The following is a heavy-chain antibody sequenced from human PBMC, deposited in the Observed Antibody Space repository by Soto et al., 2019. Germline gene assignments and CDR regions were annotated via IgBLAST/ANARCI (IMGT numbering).Heavy chain of an antibody. V-gene: IGHV4-39*01. CDR2: IYYSGST. CDR1: GGSISSSSYY. J-gene: IGHJ6*02. Sequence: SETLSITCTVSGGSISSSSYYWGWIRQPPGKGLEWIGSIYYSGSTYYNPSLKSRVTISVDTSKNQFSLELSSVTAADTAVYYCARHPSGRVVTASYYYYYGMDVWGQGTTVTVSS. CDR3: ARHPSGRVVTASYYYYYGMDV. D-gene: IGHD2-21*02.